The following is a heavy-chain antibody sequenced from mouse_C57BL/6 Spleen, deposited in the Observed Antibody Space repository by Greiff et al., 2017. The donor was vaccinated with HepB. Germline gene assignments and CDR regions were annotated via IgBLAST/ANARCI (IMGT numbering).Heavy chain of an antibody. CDR1: GYTFTSYW. Sequence: VQLQQSGAELVKPGASVKMSCKASGYTFTSYWITWVKQRPGQGLEWIGDIYPGSGSTNYNEKFKSKATLTVDTSSSTAYMQLSSLTSEDSAVYYCAREGTSSLVAYWGQGTLVTVSA. J-gene: IGHJ3*01. D-gene: IGHD1-1*01. V-gene: IGHV1-55*01. CDR2: IYPGSGST. CDR3: AREGTSSLVAY.